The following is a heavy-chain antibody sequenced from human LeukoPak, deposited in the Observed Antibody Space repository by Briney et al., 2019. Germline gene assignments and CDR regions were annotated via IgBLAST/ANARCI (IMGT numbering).Heavy chain of an antibody. CDR3: AKDARAYGSGPLDY. Sequence: GGSLRLSCAASGFTFSKYVMRWVRQAPGKGLEWVSAISTGGGSTYYAASVKGRFTISRDNSKNTLYLQMNILRAEDTAVYYCAKDARAYGSGPLDYWGQGTLVTVSS. CDR2: ISTGGGST. V-gene: IGHV3-23*01. J-gene: IGHJ4*02. CDR1: GFTFSKYV. D-gene: IGHD3-10*01.